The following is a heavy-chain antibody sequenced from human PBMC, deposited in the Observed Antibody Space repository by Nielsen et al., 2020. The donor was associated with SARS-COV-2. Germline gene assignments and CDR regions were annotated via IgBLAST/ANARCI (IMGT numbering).Heavy chain of an antibody. CDR1: GFTFNIYA. Sequence: GESLKISCAASGFTFNIYAMAWVRRAPGRGLQWVTGVSASGGSTYYTDSVKGRFSISRDNSKNTLFLQMHSLRVEDPALYYCAKDGVVRGDALDLWGQGTMVTVSS. CDR3: AKDGVVRGDALDL. CDR2: VSASGGST. V-gene: IGHV3-23*01. J-gene: IGHJ3*01. D-gene: IGHD3-10*01.